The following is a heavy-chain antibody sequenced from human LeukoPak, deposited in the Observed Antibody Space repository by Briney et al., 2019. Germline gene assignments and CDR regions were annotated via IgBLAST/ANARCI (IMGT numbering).Heavy chain of an antibody. CDR2: ISSSSSTI. V-gene: IGHV3-48*02. J-gene: IGHJ4*02. CDR1: GFTFSGYA. CDR3: ARANPPIV. Sequence: AGGSLRLSCAASGFTFSGYAMSWVRQAPGKGLEWVSYISSSSSTIQYAHSVKGRFTISRDNAKNSLYLQMNSLRDEDTAVYYCARANPPIVWGQGTLVTVSS. D-gene: IGHD3-16*02.